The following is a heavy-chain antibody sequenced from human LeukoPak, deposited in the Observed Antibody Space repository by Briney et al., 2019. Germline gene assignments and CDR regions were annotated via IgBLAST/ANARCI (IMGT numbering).Heavy chain of an antibody. J-gene: IGHJ4*02. V-gene: IGHV3-72*01. CDR3: TRDPGRCGSGTCFEDYFDC. CDR1: GFTISDHY. Sequence: GGSLRLTCVASGFTISDHYMDWVRQAPGRGLEWVCRSRSKGNGYTTEYAASVKGRFTISRDHSKNSLYLQMNSLKTEDTAVYYCTRDPGRCGSGTCFEDYFDCWGQGTLVTVSS. D-gene: IGHD2-15*01. CDR2: SRSKGNGYTT.